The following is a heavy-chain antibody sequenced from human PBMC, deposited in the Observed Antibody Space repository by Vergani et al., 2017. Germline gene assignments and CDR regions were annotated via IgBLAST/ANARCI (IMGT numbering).Heavy chain of an antibody. CDR3: ARSIGSSSWYGLDFDY. Sequence: QVQLQESGPGLVKPSETLYLTCTVSGGSISSYYWSWIRQPPGKGLEWIGYIYYSGSTNYNPSLKSRVTISVDTSKNQFSLKLSSVTAADTAVYYCARSIGSSSWYGLDFDYWGQGTLVTVSS. V-gene: IGHV4-59*01. J-gene: IGHJ4*02. CDR1: GGSISSYY. CDR2: IYYSGST. D-gene: IGHD6-13*01.